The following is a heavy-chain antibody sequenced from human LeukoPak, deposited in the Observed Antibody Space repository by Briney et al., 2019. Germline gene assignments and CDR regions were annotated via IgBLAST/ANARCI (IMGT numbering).Heavy chain of an antibody. CDR3: ARDRNDYGDYYHYYYYMDV. J-gene: IGHJ6*03. D-gene: IGHD4-17*01. CDR1: GFTFSSYE. Sequence: GGSLRLSCAASGFTFSSYEMNWVRQAPGKGLEWVTYISSSGSTIYYADSVKGRFTISRDNAKNSLYLQMNSLRAEDTAVYYCARDRNDYGDYYHYYYYMDVWGKGNTVTVSS. V-gene: IGHV3-48*03. CDR2: ISSSGSTI.